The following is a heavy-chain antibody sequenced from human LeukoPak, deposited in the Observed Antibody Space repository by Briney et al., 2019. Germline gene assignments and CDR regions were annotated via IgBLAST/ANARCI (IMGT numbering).Heavy chain of an antibody. Sequence: GGSLRLSCAASGFTFSSHAMSWVRQAPGKGLEWVSAISGSGGSTYYADSVKGRFTISRDNSKNTLYLQMNSLRAEDTAVYYCAKDASSYFEVYYFDYWGQGTLVTVSS. V-gene: IGHV3-23*01. CDR1: GFTFSSHA. CDR2: ISGSGGST. J-gene: IGHJ4*02. CDR3: AKDASSYFEVYYFDY. D-gene: IGHD3-9*01.